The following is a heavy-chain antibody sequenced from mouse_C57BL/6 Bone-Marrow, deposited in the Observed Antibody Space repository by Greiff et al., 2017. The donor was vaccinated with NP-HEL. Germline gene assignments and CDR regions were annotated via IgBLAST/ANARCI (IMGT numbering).Heavy chain of an antibody. CDR2: IYPGSGNT. D-gene: IGHD2-4*01. CDR3: ARWYYDYDDEGFRAMGY. CDR1: GYTFTDYY. J-gene: IGHJ4*01. V-gene: IGHV1-76*01. Sequence: QVQLQQSGAELVRPGASVKLSCKASGYTFTDYYINWVKQRPGQGLEWIARIYPGSGNTYYNEKFKGKATLTAEKSSSTAYMQLSSLTSEDSAVYFCARWYYDYDDEGFRAMGYWGQGTSVTVSS.